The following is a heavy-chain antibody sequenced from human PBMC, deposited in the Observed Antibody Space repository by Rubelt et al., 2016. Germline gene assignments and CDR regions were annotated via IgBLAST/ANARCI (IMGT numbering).Heavy chain of an antibody. J-gene: IGHJ4*02. CDR2: ISYDGSGK. D-gene: IGHD5-24*01. CDR1: GFTFSTSG. V-gene: IGHV3-30*18. CDR3: AKDHSGDMATRRFDF. Sequence: VQLVESGGGLVQPGGSLRLSCAASGFTFSTSGMHWVRQAPGKGLEWVAVISYDGSGKYYADSVKGRFTVSRDNSKNTMFLQRNSLRTDDTAVYFCAKDHSGDMATRRFDFWGQGTLVTVSS.